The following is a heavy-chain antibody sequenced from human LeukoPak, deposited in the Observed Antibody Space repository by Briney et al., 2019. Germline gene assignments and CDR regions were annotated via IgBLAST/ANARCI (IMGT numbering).Heavy chain of an antibody. V-gene: IGHV3-7*01. CDR2: INQDGSAR. Sequence: GGSLRLSCAASGFTFSRYWMSWVRQAPGKGLEWAANINQDGSARYHVDSVRGRFTISRDNARNSLFLQMDSLRAEDTAVYYCATMGLEPLPYCFDYWGQGTLVTVSS. CDR3: ATMGLEPLPYCFDY. CDR1: GFTFSRYW. D-gene: IGHD1-1*01. J-gene: IGHJ4*02.